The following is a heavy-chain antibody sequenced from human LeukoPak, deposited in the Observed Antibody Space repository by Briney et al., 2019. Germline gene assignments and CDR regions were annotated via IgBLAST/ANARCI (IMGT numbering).Heavy chain of an antibody. J-gene: IGHJ4*02. CDR2: ISGSGGST. V-gene: IGHV3-23*01. Sequence: GGSLRLSCAASGFTLSSYAMSWVRQAPGKGLEWVSAISGSGGSTYYADSVKGRFTISRDNSKKTLYLHMNSLRAEDTAVYYCTTFWTYYYDSSGYQFDYWGQGTLVTVSS. CDR1: GFTLSSYA. D-gene: IGHD3-22*01. CDR3: TTFWTYYYDSSGYQFDY.